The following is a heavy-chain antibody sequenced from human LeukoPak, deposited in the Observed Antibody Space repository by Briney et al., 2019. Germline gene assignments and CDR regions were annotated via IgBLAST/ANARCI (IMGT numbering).Heavy chain of an antibody. J-gene: IGHJ4*02. CDR3: ASSVAAALYYFDY. Sequence: SQTLSLTCTVSGGSISSGDYYWSWIRQPPGKGLEWIGYIYYSGSTYYNPSLKSRVTISVDTSKNQFSLKLSSVTAADTAVYYCASSVAAALYYFDYWGQGTLVTVSS. CDR1: GGSISSGDYY. CDR2: IYYSGST. D-gene: IGHD6-13*01. V-gene: IGHV4-30-4*08.